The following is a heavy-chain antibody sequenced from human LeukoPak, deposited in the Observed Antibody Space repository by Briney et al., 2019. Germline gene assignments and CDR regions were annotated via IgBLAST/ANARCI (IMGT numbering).Heavy chain of an antibody. J-gene: IGHJ3*02. V-gene: IGHV4-39*01. CDR3: ARRPPYNWNVRGAFDI. CDR1: GGSISSSSYY. Sequence: PSETLSLTCTVSGGSISSSSYYWGWIRQPPGKGREWIGSIYYSGSTYYNPSLKSRVTISVDTSKNQFSLKLSSVTAADTAVYYCARRPPYNWNVRGAFDIWGQGTMVTVSS. D-gene: IGHD1-1*01. CDR2: IYYSGST.